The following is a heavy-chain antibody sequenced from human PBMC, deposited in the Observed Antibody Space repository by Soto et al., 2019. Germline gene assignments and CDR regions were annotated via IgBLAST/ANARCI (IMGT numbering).Heavy chain of an antibody. CDR2: ITETGDDT. D-gene: IGHD3-10*01. J-gene: IGHJ4*02. V-gene: IGHV3-23*01. Sequence: EVQLLESGGGLVQPGGSLRLSCAASGFTFGNFVMRWVRQTPGKGLEWVSTITETGDDTYYTDSVKGRFTVSRDNSKNTLYLHMNSLRAGDTALYYCSRENWFQDYWGQGTLVTVSS. CDR1: GFTFGNFV. CDR3: SRENWFQDY.